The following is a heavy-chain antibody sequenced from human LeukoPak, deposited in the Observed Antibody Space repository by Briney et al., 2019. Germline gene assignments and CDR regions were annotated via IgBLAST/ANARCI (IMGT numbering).Heavy chain of an antibody. CDR1: GYTFTGYY. J-gene: IGHJ4*02. CDR2: INPISGGT. Sequence: ASVKVSCKASGYTFTGYYMHWVRQAPGQGLEWMGWINPISGGTNYAHKFQGRVTMTRDTPINTAFMELSGLTSDDTAVYYCGRRRIDCSDTGCYVDYWGQGTLVTVSS. V-gene: IGHV1-2*07. D-gene: IGHD2-15*01. CDR3: GRRRIDCSDTGCYVDY.